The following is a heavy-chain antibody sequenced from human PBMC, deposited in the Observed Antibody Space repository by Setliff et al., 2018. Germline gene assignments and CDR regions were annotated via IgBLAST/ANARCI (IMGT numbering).Heavy chain of an antibody. CDR3: AKDIVVVPAATFDFWSGSYYMDV. CDR2: ISGSGGST. CDR1: GFTFSRYW. J-gene: IGHJ6*03. Sequence: GGSLRLSCVASGFTFSRYWMSWVRQAPGKGLEWVSAISGSGGSTYYADSVKGRFTISRDNAKNSLNLQMNSLRAEDTAVYYCAKDIVVVPAATFDFWSGSYYMDVWGKGTTVTVSS. V-gene: IGHV3-23*01. D-gene: IGHD2-2*01.